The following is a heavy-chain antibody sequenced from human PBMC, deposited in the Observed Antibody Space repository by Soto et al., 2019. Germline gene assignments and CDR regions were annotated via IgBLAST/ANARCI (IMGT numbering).Heavy chain of an antibody. Sequence: GGSLRLSCAASGFTFSSYAMHWVRQAPGKGLEWVAVISYDGSNKYYADSVKGRFTISRDNSKNTLYLQMNSLRAEDTAVYYCARVHPPDTAMAQTRWGWFDPWGQGTLVTVSS. CDR2: ISYDGSNK. CDR1: GFTFSSYA. J-gene: IGHJ5*02. D-gene: IGHD5-18*01. V-gene: IGHV3-30-3*01. CDR3: ARVHPPDTAMAQTRWGWFDP.